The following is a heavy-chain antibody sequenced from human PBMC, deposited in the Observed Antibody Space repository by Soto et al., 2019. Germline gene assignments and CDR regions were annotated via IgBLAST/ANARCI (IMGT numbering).Heavy chain of an antibody. CDR1: GFKFSNYA. CDR2: ISATGGGT. V-gene: IGHV3-23*01. CDR3: AKDRRAGGNSAFYFDF. D-gene: IGHD3-16*01. J-gene: IGHJ4*02. Sequence: GGSLRLSCAASGFKFSNYAISWVRQSPGKGLEWVSLISATGGGTYYADSVKGRFTISRDNSHNTLYLQVHSLTAEDTAVYYCAKDRRAGGNSAFYFDFWGQGAQVTVSS.